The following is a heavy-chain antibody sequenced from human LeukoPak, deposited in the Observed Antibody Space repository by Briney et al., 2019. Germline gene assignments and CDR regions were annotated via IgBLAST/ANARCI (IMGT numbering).Heavy chain of an antibody. D-gene: IGHD3-9*01. CDR2: IYPGDSDT. Sequence: GESLKISCKGSGYSFTSYWIGWVRQMPGKGLEWMGIIYPGDSDTRYSPSFQGQVTISADKSISTACLQWSSLKASDTAMYYCARHVGDILTGGYGMDVWGQGTTVTVSS. CDR3: ARHVGDILTGGYGMDV. CDR1: GYSFTSYW. J-gene: IGHJ6*02. V-gene: IGHV5-51*01.